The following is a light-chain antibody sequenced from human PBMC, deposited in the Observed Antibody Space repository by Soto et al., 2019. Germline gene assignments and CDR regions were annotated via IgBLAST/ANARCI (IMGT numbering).Light chain of an antibody. CDR1: QSVTSNY. Sequence: EIVLTQSPGTLSSSPGERATLSCRASQSVTSNYLAWYQQKPGQAPRLLFFGASIRATGLPDRFSGGGSGTDFTLTISSLQSEDVAVYYCQQYDNWPPYTFGQGTKVDIK. CDR2: GAS. V-gene: IGKV3-20*01. J-gene: IGKJ2*01. CDR3: QQYDNWPPYT.